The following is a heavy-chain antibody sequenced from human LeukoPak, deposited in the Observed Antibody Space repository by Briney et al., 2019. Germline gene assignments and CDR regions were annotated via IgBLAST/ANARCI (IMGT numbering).Heavy chain of an antibody. J-gene: IGHJ4*02. CDR1: GGSFSSHY. D-gene: IGHD3-16*01. CDR2: INYSGTT. Sequence: SETLSLTCTVSGGSFSSHYWSWIRQPPGKGLEWIGYINYSGTTKYNPSLKSRVTISVDTSKNQFSLKLNSMTAADTAVYYCARGGTYALVWGQGTLVTVSS. CDR3: ARGGTYALV. V-gene: IGHV4-59*11.